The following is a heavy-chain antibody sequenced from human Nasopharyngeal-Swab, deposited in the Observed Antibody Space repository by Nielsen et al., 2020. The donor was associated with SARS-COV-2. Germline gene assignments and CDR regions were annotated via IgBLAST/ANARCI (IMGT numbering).Heavy chain of an antibody. CDR2: ISGSGGST. CDR3: AKDPRVRVVAALNWFDP. Sequence: GGSLRLSCAASGFTFSSYAMSWVRQAPGKGLEWVSAISGSGGSTYYADSVKGRFTISRDNSKNTPYLQMNSLRAEDTAVYYCAKDPRVRVVAALNWFDPWGQGTLVTVSS. CDR1: GFTFSSYA. J-gene: IGHJ5*02. D-gene: IGHD2-15*01. V-gene: IGHV3-23*01.